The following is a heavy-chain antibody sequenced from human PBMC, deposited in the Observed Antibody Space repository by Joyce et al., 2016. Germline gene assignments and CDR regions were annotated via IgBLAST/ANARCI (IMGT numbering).Heavy chain of an antibody. CDR1: GGSISSSHYY. V-gene: IGHV4-39*01. CDR3: ARHSGGYLRVFNV. J-gene: IGHJ3*01. D-gene: IGHD5-12*01. CDR2: IYYSGST. Sequence: QLQLQESGPGLVKPSETLSLTCSVSGGSISSSHYYWGWIRQPPGKGLEWIGSIYYSGSTYYNPSLQSRLTISVDTSKNQFSLKLRSVTAADTAVYYCARHSGGYLRVFNVWGQGTMVTVSS.